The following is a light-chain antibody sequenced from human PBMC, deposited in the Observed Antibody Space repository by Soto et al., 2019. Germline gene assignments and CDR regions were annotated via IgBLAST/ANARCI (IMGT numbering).Light chain of an antibody. V-gene: IGLV2-11*01. CDR3: CSYVGRNTYV. Sequence: QSALTQPRSASGSPGQSTTISCTGTSSDVGGYNYVSWYQQHPAKAPKLIIFDVSKRPSGVPNRFSGSKSGNTASLTISGLRAEDEADYYCCSYVGRNTYVFGTGTKLTVL. CDR2: DVS. J-gene: IGLJ1*01. CDR1: SSDVGGYNY.